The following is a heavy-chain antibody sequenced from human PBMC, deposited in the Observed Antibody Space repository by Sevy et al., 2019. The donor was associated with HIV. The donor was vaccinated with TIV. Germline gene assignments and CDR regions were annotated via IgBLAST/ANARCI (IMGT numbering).Heavy chain of an antibody. Sequence: GGSLRLSCAASGFTFSSYAMHWVRQAPGKGLEWVAVISYDGSNKYYADSVKGRFTISRDSSKNTLYLQMNSLRAEDTAVYYCARPTYYYDSSGSILDYWGQGTLVTVSS. CDR2: ISYDGSNK. J-gene: IGHJ4*02. CDR1: GFTFSSYA. CDR3: ARPTYYYDSSGSILDY. V-gene: IGHV3-30-3*01. D-gene: IGHD3-22*01.